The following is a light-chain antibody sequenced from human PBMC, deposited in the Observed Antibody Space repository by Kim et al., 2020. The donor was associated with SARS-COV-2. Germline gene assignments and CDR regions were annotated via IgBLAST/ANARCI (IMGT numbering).Light chain of an antibody. CDR3: QQNGSPPVT. CDR2: DAS. V-gene: IGKV3-20*01. J-gene: IGKJ1*01. CDR1: QSIRSKY. Sequence: EIVLTQSPGTLSLSPGERTTLSCRASQSIRSKYLAWYQQKPGQAPRLLIYDASSRATGIPDRFSGSGSGTDFTLTISRLEPEDFAVYYCQQNGSPPVTFAQGTKVDIK.